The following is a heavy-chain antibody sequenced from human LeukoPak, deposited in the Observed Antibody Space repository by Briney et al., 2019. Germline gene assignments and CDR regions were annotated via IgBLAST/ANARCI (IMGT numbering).Heavy chain of an antibody. CDR1: GYTLTESS. D-gene: IGHD3-22*01. CDR2: FGPEDGET. Sequence: EASVKVSCKVSGYTLTESSMHWVRQAPGKGLEWMGGFGPEDGETIYAQNFQGRVTMTEDTSTDTAYMELSSLRSEDTAVYYCATVGLIKPGYYDRSGYYYRRVLSPLDYWGQGTQVTVSS. J-gene: IGHJ4*02. CDR3: ATVGLIKPGYYDRSGYYYRRVLSPLDY. V-gene: IGHV1-24*01.